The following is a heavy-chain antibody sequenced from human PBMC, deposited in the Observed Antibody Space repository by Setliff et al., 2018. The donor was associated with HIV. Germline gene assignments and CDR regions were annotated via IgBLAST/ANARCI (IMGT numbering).Heavy chain of an antibody. Sequence: AASVKVSCKASGYTFTSYYMHWVRQAPGQGLEWMGIINPSGGSTSYAQKFQGRVTMTRDTSTSTVYMELSSLRSEDTAVYYCARDLINYDDYEGFDQWGQGTLVTVSS. CDR2: INPSGGST. V-gene: IGHV1-46*01. J-gene: IGHJ5*02. D-gene: IGHD4-17*01. CDR3: ARDLINYDDYEGFDQ. CDR1: GYTFTSYY.